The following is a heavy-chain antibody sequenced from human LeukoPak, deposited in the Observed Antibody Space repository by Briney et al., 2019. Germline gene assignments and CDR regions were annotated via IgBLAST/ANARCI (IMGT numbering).Heavy chain of an antibody. CDR2: IRSKVHGGTG. D-gene: IGHD5-24*01. V-gene: IGHV3-49*03. J-gene: IGHJ4*02. Sequence: GGSLRLSCTPSGFIVGDDTMSWFRQAPGKGLEWVGFIRSKVHGGTGEYAASVKGRFTISRDDSKSVAYLQMNSLKIEDTAVYYCAREPKGRWLQFDYWGQGALVTVSS. CDR3: AREPKGRWLQFDY. CDR1: GFIVGDDT.